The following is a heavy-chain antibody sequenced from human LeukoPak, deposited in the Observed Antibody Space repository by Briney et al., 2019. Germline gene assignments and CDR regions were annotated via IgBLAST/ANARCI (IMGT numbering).Heavy chain of an antibody. CDR2: IWYDGSNK. D-gene: IGHD2-15*01. J-gene: IGHJ4*02. CDR3: PRDRIDLRYCSGGSCYLDY. Sequence: GGSLRLSCAASGFTFSSFGMHWVREAPGKGLEWVAVIWYDGSNKYYADSVKGRFTISRDNSKNTLYLQMNSLRAEDTAVYYCPRDRIDLRYCSGGSCYLDYWGQGTLVTVSS. V-gene: IGHV3-33*01. CDR1: GFTFSSFG.